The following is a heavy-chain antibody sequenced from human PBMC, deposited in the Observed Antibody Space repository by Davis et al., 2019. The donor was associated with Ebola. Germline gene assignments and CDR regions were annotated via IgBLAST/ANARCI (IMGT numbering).Heavy chain of an antibody. CDR2: MNPDSGNT. D-gene: IGHD2-15*01. CDR1: GYTFTTYD. J-gene: IGHJ5*02. V-gene: IGHV1-8*01. CDR3: TRGIARRRSGSWFDP. Sequence: ASVKVSCKASGYTFTTYDINWVRQATGQGLEWMGWMNPDSGNTGYAQKFQGRVTMTRDTSITTAYMELSSLSSDDTAVYYCTRGIARRRSGSWFDPWGQGTRVTVSS.